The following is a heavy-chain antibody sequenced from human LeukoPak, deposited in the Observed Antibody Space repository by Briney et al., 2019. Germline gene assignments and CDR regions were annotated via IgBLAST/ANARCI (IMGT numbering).Heavy chain of an antibody. CDR3: AKVDEYYDILTGFDY. V-gene: IGHV3-30*18. CDR2: ISYDGSNK. Sequence: GGSLRLSCAASGFTFSSYGMHWVRQAPGKGLEWVAVISYDGSNKYYADSVKGRFTISRDNSKNTLYLQMNSLRAEDTAVYYCAKVDEYYDILTGFDYWGQGTLVTVSS. CDR1: GFTFSSYG. D-gene: IGHD3-9*01. J-gene: IGHJ4*02.